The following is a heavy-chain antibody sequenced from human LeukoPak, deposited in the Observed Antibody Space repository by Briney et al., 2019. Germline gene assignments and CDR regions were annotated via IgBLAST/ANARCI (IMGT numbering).Heavy chain of an antibody. J-gene: IGHJ3*02. V-gene: IGHV3-33*06. Sequence: GGSLRLSCAASGFTFSSYGMHWVRHAPGKGLEWVAIIWYDGSNKYYADSGKGRFTISRDNSKNTLYVQMNSLRAEDTAVYYCAKDALLEPYYDRSGYYSDALDIWGQGTMVTVSS. CDR3: AKDALLEPYYDRSGYYSDALDI. CDR1: GFTFSSYG. CDR2: IWYDGSNK. D-gene: IGHD3-22*01.